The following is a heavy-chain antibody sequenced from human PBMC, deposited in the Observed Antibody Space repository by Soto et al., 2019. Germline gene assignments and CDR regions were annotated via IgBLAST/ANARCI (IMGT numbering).Heavy chain of an antibody. CDR2: ITAGNGNT. D-gene: IGHD2-15*01. CDR1: GYTFTSYA. J-gene: IGHJ6*02. CDR3: ARGGGGCSGGSCYYYYYGMDV. Sequence: QVQLVQSGAEVKKPGASVKVSCKASGYTFTSYAMHWVRQAPGQRPEWMGRITAGNGNTKYSQKFQGRVTITRDTPARTAYMEPSSLRFEDTAGYYCARGGGGCSGGSCYYYYYGMDVWGQGTTVTVSS. V-gene: IGHV1-3*01.